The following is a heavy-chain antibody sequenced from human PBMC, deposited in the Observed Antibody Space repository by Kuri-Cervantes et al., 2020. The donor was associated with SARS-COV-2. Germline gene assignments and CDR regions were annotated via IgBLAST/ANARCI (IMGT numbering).Heavy chain of an antibody. CDR3: ARSPGDGDYDPLDY. CDR1: GFTFSSYS. V-gene: IGHV3-21*01. D-gene: IGHD4-17*01. J-gene: IGHJ4*02. CDR2: ISSSSSYI. Sequence: GGSLRLSCAASGFTFSSYSMNWVRQAPGKGLEWVSSISSSSSYIYYADSVKGRFTISRDNAKNSLYLQMNSLRAEDTAVYYCARSPGDGDYDPLDYWGQGTLVTVSS.